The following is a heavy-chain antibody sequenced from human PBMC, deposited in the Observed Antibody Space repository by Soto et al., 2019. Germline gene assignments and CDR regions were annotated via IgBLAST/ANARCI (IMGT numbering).Heavy chain of an antibody. Sequence: ASVKVSCKASGYTFTGYYMHWVRQAPGQGLEWMGWINPNSGGTNYAQKFQGRVTMTRDTSISTAYMELSRLGSDDTAVYYCARGGYSGYDPVLSPRYYYYYGMDVWGQGTTVTVSS. J-gene: IGHJ6*02. V-gene: IGHV1-2*02. CDR3: ARGGYSGYDPVLSPRYYYYYGMDV. CDR1: GYTFTGYY. D-gene: IGHD5-12*01. CDR2: INPNSGGT.